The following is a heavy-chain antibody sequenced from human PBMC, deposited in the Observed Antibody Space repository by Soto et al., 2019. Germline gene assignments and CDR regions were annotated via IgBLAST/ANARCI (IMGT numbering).Heavy chain of an antibody. D-gene: IGHD3-9*01. CDR3: ASTNYYDILTGYYTRAFDI. CDR2: IYYSGST. CDR1: GGSISSYY. J-gene: IGHJ3*02. V-gene: IGHV4-59*08. Sequence: SETLSLTCTVSGGSISSYYWSWIRQPPGKGLEWIGYIYYSGSTNYNPSLKSRVTISVDTSKNQFSLKLSSVTAADTAVYYCASTNYYDILTGYYTRAFDIWGQGTMVTVSS.